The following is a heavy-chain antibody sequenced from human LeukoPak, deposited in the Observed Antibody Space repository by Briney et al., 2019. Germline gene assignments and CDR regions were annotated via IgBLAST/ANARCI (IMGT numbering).Heavy chain of an antibody. CDR1: GFTFSSYS. Sequence: GGSLRLSCAASGFTFSSYSINWVRQAPGKGLEWVSSISSSSSYIYYADSMKGRFTISRDNAKNSLYLQMNSLRAEDTAVYYCARAFVAVPGFDYWGQGTLVTVSS. CDR2: ISSSSSYI. CDR3: ARAFVAVPGFDY. D-gene: IGHD6-19*01. J-gene: IGHJ4*02. V-gene: IGHV3-21*01.